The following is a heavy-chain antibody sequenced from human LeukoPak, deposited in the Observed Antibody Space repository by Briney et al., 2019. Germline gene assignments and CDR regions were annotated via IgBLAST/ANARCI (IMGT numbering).Heavy chain of an antibody. D-gene: IGHD5-24*01. CDR1: GFTFSSYN. V-gene: IGHV3-23*01. J-gene: IGHJ4*02. CDR2: IRADAVTT. Sequence: GGSLRLSCAASGFTFSSYNMNWVRQAPGKGLEWVSGIRADAVTTYYADSVKGRFIISRDNSKNTVYLQMNSLSAEDAAVYYCVKDDGWVQYANWGQGTLVTVSS. CDR3: VKDDGWVQYAN.